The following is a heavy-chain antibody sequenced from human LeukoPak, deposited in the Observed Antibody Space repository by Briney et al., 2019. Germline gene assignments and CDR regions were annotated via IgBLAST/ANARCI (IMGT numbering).Heavy chain of an antibody. V-gene: IGHV6-1*01. CDR1: GDSVSSNSAA. CDR2: TYYRSKWYN. J-gene: IGHJ3*01. D-gene: IGHD2-8*02. CDR3: ARILGVASLDAFDV. Sequence: SQTLSLTCAIFGDSVSSNSAAWNWIRQSPSRGLEWLGRTYYRSKWYNDYAVSVKSRTTINPDTSKNQFSLQLSSVTPEDTAVYYCARILGVASLDAFDVWGQGTMVTVSS.